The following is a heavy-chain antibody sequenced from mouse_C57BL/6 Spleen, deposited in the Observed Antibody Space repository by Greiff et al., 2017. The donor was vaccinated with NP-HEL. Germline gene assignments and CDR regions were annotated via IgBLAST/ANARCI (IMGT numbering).Heavy chain of an antibody. CDR1: GYTFTTYP. CDR3: ARGNDYDGGDYFDY. J-gene: IGHJ2*01. CDR2: FHPYNDDT. Sequence: QVHVKQSGAELVKPGASVKMSCKASGYTFTTYPIEWMKQNHGKSLEWIGNFHPYNDDTKYNEKFKGKATLTVEKSSSTVYLELSRLTSDDSAVYYCARGNDYDGGDYFDYWGQGTTLTVSS. V-gene: IGHV1-47*01. D-gene: IGHD2-4*01.